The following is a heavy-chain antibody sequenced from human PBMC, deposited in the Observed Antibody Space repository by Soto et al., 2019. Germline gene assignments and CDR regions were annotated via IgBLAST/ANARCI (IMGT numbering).Heavy chain of an antibody. V-gene: IGHV6-1*01. D-gene: IGHD5-12*01. J-gene: IGHJ5*02. CDR3: AKGDNPGPKTGYALDP. CDR2: TYFRSKWYN. CDR1: GGNASCNTAS. Sequence: SETLSVTCAVSGGNASCNTASWNWIRQSPSRGLEWLGRTYFRSKWYNYYAVSVKSRIIINPATSNNQFSLQLNSVTPEDTAVYFCAKGDNPGPKTGYALDPWGQGIMVTSPQ.